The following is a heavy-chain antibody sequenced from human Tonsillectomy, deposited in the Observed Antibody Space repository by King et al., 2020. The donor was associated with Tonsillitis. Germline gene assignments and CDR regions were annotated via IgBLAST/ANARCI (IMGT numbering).Heavy chain of an antibody. D-gene: IGHD3-9*01. CDR2: IYHSGST. J-gene: IGHJ4*02. Sequence: LQLQESGPGLVKPSETLSLTCAVSGSSISSGSYWGWIRQHPGRGLEWNVNIYHSGSTYYNPSLKSRVTISVDTSKNQFSLRLSSSTAADTAVYSCARAPLTGYSNSPYDQWGQGTLVTVSS. CDR1: GSSISSGSY. V-gene: IGHV4-38-2*01. CDR3: ARAPLTGYSNSPYDQ.